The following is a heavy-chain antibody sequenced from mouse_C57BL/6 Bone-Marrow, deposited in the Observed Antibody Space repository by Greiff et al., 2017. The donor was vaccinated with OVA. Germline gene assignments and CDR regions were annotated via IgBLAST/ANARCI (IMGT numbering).Heavy chain of an antibody. Sequence: EVKLMESGGGLVQPGGSLSLSCAASGFTFTDYYMSWVRQPPGKALEWLGFIRNKANGYTTEYSASVKGRFTISRDNSQSILYLQMNALRAEDSATYYCARYDYDAGYYYAMDYWGQGTSVTVSS. J-gene: IGHJ4*01. CDR3: ARYDYDAGYYYAMDY. V-gene: IGHV7-3*01. CDR2: IRNKANGYTT. CDR1: GFTFTDYY. D-gene: IGHD2-4*01.